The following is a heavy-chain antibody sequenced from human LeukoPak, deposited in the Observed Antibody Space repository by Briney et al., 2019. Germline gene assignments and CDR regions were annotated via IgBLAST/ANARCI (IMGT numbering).Heavy chain of an antibody. CDR3: ARLNGGWFDP. J-gene: IGHJ5*02. D-gene: IGHD3-16*01. Sequence: PSETLSLTCTVSGGSISSYYWSWIRQPPGKGLEWIGYIYYSGSTNYNPSLKSRVPISVDPSKNQFSLKLSSVTAADTAVYYCARLNGGWFDPWGQGALVTVSS. CDR1: GGSISSYY. V-gene: IGHV4-59*08. CDR2: IYYSGST.